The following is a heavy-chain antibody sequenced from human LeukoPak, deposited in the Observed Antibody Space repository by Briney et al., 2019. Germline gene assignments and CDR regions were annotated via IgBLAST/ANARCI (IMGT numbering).Heavy chain of an antibody. CDR3: AKESYYDGSSYLNWFDP. CDR2: IHYSGNT. CDR1: GGSISSYY. J-gene: IGHJ5*02. D-gene: IGHD3-22*01. V-gene: IGHV4-59*01. Sequence: SETLSLTCTVSGGSISSYYWNWIRQPPGKGLEWIGYIHYSGNTKYNPSLKSRVTISVDTSKNQFSLKLSSVTAADTAIYYCAKESYYDGSSYLNWFDPWGQGTLVTVSS.